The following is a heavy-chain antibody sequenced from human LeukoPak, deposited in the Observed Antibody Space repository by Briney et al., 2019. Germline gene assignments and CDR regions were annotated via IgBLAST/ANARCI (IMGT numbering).Heavy chain of an antibody. CDR2: IYYSGST. CDR1: GGSISSYY. Sequence: SETLSLTCTVSGGSISSYYWSWLRQPPGKGLEWIGYIYYSGSTNYNPSLKSRVTISVDTSKNQFSLKLSSVTAADTAVYHCATNAGGYREAPFDYWGQGTLVTVSS. CDR3: ATNAGGYREAPFDY. J-gene: IGHJ4*02. V-gene: IGHV4-59*01. D-gene: IGHD5-12*01.